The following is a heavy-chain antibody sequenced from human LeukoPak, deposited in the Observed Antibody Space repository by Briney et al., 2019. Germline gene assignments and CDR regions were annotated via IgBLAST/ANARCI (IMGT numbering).Heavy chain of an antibody. J-gene: IGHJ4*02. Sequence: PGGSLRLSCAASGLTFSSYGMHWVRQAPGKGLEWVAVISYDGSNKYYADSVKGRFTISRDNSKNTLYLQMNSLRAEDTAVYYCAKDPGYSGYGGIDYWGQGTLVTVSS. CDR2: ISYDGSNK. CDR3: AKDPGYSGYGGIDY. V-gene: IGHV3-30*18. CDR1: GLTFSSYG. D-gene: IGHD5-12*01.